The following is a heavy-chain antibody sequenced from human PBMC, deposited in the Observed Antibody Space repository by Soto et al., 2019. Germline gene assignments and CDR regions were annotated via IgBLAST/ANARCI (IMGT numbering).Heavy chain of an antibody. J-gene: IGHJ3*02. V-gene: IGHV4-4*02. CDR3: ARGGLNSAAFDI. D-gene: IGHD2-21*01. CDR1: GGSIKTSNW. CDR2: IYHGGST. Sequence: QVHLQESGPGLMKPSGTLSLTCDISGGSIKTSNWWSWVRQAPGKRLEWIGEIYHGGSTNYNPSLKYRLTLLVDKSKNQFSLNLTSVTAADTAVYYCARGGLNSAAFDIWGQGTMVTVSS.